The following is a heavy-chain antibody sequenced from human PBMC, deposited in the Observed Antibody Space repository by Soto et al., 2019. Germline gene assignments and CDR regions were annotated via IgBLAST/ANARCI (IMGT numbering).Heavy chain of an antibody. D-gene: IGHD3-16*02. V-gene: IGHV1-69*17. CDR1: GDSFSNFA. Sequence: QVQLVQSGAEVKRPGSSVKVSCKTSGDSFSNFAFSWVRQAPGQGLEWMGGIFPISGMSNNAQNFQGRVSITADKSASTIYMELRSLRSEDTALYYCARSTWGTYRYPGDYYYGMDVWGQGTTVTVSS. J-gene: IGHJ6*02. CDR3: ARSTWGTYRYPGDYYYGMDV. CDR2: IFPISGMS.